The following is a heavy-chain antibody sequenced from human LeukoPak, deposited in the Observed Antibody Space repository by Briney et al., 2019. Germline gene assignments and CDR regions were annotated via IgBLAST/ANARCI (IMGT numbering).Heavy chain of an antibody. CDR1: GFTFSSYS. CDR2: ISSSSSYI. Sequence: GGSLRLSCAASGFTFSSYSMNWVRQAPGNGLEWVSSISSSSSYIYYANSVKGRFTISRDNAKNSLYLQMNSLRAEDTAVYYCVRDYENLTGSKTRFHYWGQGTLVTVSS. V-gene: IGHV3-21*01. D-gene: IGHD3-9*01. J-gene: IGHJ4*02. CDR3: VRDYENLTGSKTRFHY.